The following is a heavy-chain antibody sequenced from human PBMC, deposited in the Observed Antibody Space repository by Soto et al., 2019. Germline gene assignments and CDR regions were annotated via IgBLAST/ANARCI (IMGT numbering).Heavy chain of an antibody. V-gene: IGHV3-48*03. CDR3: ARWVVRRYYYDRRILDGMDV. Sequence: PGGSLRLSGAAPGFTFSSYEMNWVRQAPGKGLEWVSYISSSGSTIYYADSVKGRFTISRDNAKNSVYLQMNSLRADDTAVYYCARWVVRRYYYDRRILDGMDVWRQRTTVTVSS. CDR2: ISSSGSTI. D-gene: IGHD3-22*01. CDR1: GFTFSSYE. J-gene: IGHJ6*02.